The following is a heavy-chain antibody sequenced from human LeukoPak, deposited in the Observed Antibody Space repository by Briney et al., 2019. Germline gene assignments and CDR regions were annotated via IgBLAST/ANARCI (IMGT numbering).Heavy chain of an antibody. D-gene: IGHD4-17*01. J-gene: IGHJ4*02. CDR2: IWNDGSNK. Sequence: GSLRLSCAASGFTFSTYGMHWVRQAPGKGLEWVAVIWNDGSNKYYADSVKGRFTISRDNSKNTLYLQMNSLRAEDTAVYYCAKDDDYGDCDYWGQGTLVTVSS. V-gene: IGHV3-33*06. CDR3: AKDDDYGDCDY. CDR1: GFTFSTYG.